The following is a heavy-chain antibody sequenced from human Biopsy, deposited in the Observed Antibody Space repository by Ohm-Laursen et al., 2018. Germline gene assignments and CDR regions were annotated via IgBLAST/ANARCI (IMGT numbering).Heavy chain of an antibody. J-gene: IGHJ4*02. CDR2: IYAGATT. D-gene: IGHD2-15*01. CDR3: ARGSGSGFYFDQ. Sequence: LSLTCAVSKFTVRTNSMSWVRLAPGKGLEWVSVIYAGATTYYPDSVKGRFTISRDNSRNTVYLQMDSLRGEDTAVYFCARGSGSGFYFDQWGQGTLVTVSS. V-gene: IGHV3-66*01. CDR1: KFTVRTNS.